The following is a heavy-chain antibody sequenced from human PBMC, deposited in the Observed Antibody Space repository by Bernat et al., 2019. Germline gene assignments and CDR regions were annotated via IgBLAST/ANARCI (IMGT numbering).Heavy chain of an antibody. V-gene: IGHV3-23*01. D-gene: IGHD1-26*01. J-gene: IGHJ4*02. CDR3: ANWWSGELLRPFDY. CDR1: GFTFSSYA. CDR2: ITSIGANT. Sequence: EVQLLESGGGLVQPGGSLRLSCAASGFTFSSYAMSWVRQAPGKGLEWVSAITSIGANTFYADSVKGRFTISRDNSKNTLYLQMNSLRAEDTAVYDCANWWSGELLRPFDYWGQGTLVTVSS.